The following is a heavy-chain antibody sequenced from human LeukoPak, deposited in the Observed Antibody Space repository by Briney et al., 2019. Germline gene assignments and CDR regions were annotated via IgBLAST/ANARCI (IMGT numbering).Heavy chain of an antibody. CDR3: ARDAGSGWSSYYYYYYMDV. V-gene: IGHV4-4*07. J-gene: IGHJ6*03. D-gene: IGHD6-19*01. CDR1: GGSISSYY. Sequence: PSETLSLTCTVSGGSISSYYWSWIRQLAGKGLEWIGRIYTSGSTNYNPSLKSRVTMSVDTSKNQFSLKLSSVTAADTAVYYCARDAGSGWSSYYYYYYMDVWGKGTTVTVSS. CDR2: IYTSGST.